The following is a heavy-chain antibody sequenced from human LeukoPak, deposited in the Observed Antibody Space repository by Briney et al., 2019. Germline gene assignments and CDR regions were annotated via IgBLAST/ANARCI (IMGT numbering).Heavy chain of an antibody. CDR1: GGSISSSSYY. CDR3: ARHAGTYYYDSSGYYLGGFRSPWSN. V-gene: IGHV4-39*01. CDR2: IYYSGST. J-gene: IGHJ4*02. D-gene: IGHD3-22*01. Sequence: SETLSLTCTVSGGSISSSSYYWGWIRQPPGKGLEWIGSIYYSGSTYYNPSLKSRVTISVDTSKNQFSLKLSSVTAADTAVYYCARHAGTYYYDSSGYYLGGFRSPWSNWGQGTLVTVSS.